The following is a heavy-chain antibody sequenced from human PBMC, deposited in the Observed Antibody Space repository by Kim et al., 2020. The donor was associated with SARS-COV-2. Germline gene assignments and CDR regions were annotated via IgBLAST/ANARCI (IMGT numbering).Heavy chain of an antibody. D-gene: IGHD6-13*01. CDR2: TA. V-gene: IGHV1-69*01. J-gene: IGHJ4*02. Sequence: TANSAQQFQGRVTIPADESTSPAYMELSSLRSEDTAVYYCAISVPGNIDYWGQGTLVTVSS. CDR3: AISVPGNIDY.